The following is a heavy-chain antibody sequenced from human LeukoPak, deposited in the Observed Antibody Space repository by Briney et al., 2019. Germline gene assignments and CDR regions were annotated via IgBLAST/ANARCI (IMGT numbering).Heavy chain of an antibody. CDR1: GGSISSSNW. CDR3: ARRDYYDSWFDP. CDR2: IYHSGST. J-gene: IGHJ5*02. Sequence: SETLSLTCAVSGGSISSSNWCNWVRQPPGKGLEWIGEIYHSGSTNYNPSLKSRVTMSVDKSKNQFSLKLSSVTAADTALYYCARRDYYDSWFDPWGQGTLVTVSS. V-gene: IGHV4-4*02. D-gene: IGHD3-22*01.